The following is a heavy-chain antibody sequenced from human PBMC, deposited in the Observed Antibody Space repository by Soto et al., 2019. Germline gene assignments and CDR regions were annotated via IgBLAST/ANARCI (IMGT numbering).Heavy chain of an antibody. V-gene: IGHV3-30*18. CDR2: ISYDGSNK. Sequence: GGSLRLSCAASGFTFSSYGMHWVRQAPGKGLEWVAVISYDGSNKYYADSVKGRFTISRDNSKNTLYLQMNSLRAEDTAVYYCAKDPGGSGWGYFQHWGQGTLVTVSS. D-gene: IGHD6-19*01. CDR1: GFTFSSYG. CDR3: AKDPGGSGWGYFQH. J-gene: IGHJ1*01.